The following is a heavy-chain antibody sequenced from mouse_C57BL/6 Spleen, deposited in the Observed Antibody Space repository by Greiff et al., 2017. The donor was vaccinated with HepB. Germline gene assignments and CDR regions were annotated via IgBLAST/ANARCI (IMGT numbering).Heavy chain of an antibody. CDR1: GYAFSSSW. Sequence: VQLQQSGPELVKPGASVKISCKASGYAFSSSWMNWVKQRPGKGLEWIGRIYPGDGDTNYNGKFKGKATLTADKSSSTAYMQLSSLTSEDSAVYFCARLREAFDYWGQGTTLTVSS. V-gene: IGHV1-82*01. CDR2: IYPGDGDT. J-gene: IGHJ2*01. CDR3: ARLREAFDY.